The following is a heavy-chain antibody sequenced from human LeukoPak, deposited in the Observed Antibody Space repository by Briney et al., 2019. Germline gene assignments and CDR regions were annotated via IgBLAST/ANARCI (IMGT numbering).Heavy chain of an antibody. CDR2: IYYSGST. D-gene: IGHD6-6*01. Sequence: SETLSLTCTVSGGSISSSSYYWGWIRQPPGKGLEWIGSIYYSGSTYYNPSLKSRVTISVDTSKNQFSLKLSSVTAADTAVYYCARRIAARSGYNWFDPWGQGTLVTVSS. J-gene: IGHJ5*02. V-gene: IGHV4-39*01. CDR1: GGSISSSSYY. CDR3: ARRIAARSGYNWFDP.